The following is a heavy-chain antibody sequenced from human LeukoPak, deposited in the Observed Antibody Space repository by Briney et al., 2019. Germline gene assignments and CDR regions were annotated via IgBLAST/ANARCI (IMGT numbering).Heavy chain of an antibody. Sequence: ASVKVSCKTSGYTFTNYGMHWVRQAPRQSLEWMGWINTGNGNAKSSQKFQDRVTMTRNTSISTAYMELSSLRSEDTAVYYCARGTQSRWLQMTIYYYYYGMDVWGQGTTVTVSS. CDR3: ARGTQSRWLQMTIYYYYYGMDV. J-gene: IGHJ6*02. CDR1: GYTFTNYG. V-gene: IGHV1-3*04. D-gene: IGHD5-24*01. CDR2: INTGNGNA.